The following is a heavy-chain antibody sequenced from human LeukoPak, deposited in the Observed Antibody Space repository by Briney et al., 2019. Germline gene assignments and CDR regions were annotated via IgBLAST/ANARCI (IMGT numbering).Heavy chain of an antibody. Sequence: ASVKVSCKASGYTFTDYYMHWVRQAPGQGLEWMGWINPNSGGTNYAQKFQGRVTMSRDTSISTAYMELSRLRSDDTAVYFCARDYPYFWSGQWFDYWGQGTLVTVSS. J-gene: IGHJ4*02. CDR1: GYTFTDYY. V-gene: IGHV1-2*02. CDR3: ARDYPYFWSGQWFDY. CDR2: INPNSGGT. D-gene: IGHD3-3*01.